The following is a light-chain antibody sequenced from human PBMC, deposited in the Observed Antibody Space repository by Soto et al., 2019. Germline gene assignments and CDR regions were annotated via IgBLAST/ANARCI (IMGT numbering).Light chain of an antibody. CDR2: DAS. CDR3: QKYDSAPLT. V-gene: IGKV3-11*01. J-gene: IGKJ4*01. Sequence: EIVLTQSPATLSLSPGERPTLSCRASQSVSSYLAWYQQKPGQAPRLLIYDASTLQSGVPTRFSGSGSGTDFTLTISSLQPEDVATYYCQKYDSAPLTFGGGTKVEIK. CDR1: QSVSSY.